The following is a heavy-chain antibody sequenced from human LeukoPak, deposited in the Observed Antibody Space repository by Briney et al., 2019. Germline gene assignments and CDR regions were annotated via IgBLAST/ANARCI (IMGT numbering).Heavy chain of an antibody. CDR1: NYSISGGYY. D-gene: IGHD5/OR15-5a*01. J-gene: IGHJ6*03. CDR3: ARSDSIYVYYYCMDV. V-gene: IGHV4-38-2*02. Sequence: SETLSLTCTVSNYSISGGYYWGWIRQPPGKGLEWIGSIYHSGSTYYNPSLKSRVTISVDTSNNQFSLKLISVTAADTAVYYCARSDSIYVYYYCMDVWGEGTTVTVSS. CDR2: IYHSGST.